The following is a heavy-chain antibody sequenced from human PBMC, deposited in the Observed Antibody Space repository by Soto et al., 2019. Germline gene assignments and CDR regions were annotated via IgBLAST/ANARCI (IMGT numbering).Heavy chain of an antibody. CDR2: ISGSGTNR. CDR1: GFTFSSYA. D-gene: IGHD4-17*01. J-gene: IGHJ4*02. Sequence: EVQLLESGGGLVQPGGSLRLSCAASGFTFSSYAMTWVRQAPGKGLDLVSAISGSGTNRYYADSVKGRFTISRDNSKTTLYLQRNSLRAEDTAVYYCAKDMVDYGDYRGLDYWGQGTLVTVSS. V-gene: IGHV3-23*01. CDR3: AKDMVDYGDYRGLDY.